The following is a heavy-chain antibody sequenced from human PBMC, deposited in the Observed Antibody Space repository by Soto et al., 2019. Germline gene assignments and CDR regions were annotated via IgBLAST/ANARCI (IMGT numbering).Heavy chain of an antibody. CDR2: IYYSGST. J-gene: IGHJ4*02. CDR1: GGSISSYY. CDR3: GRVGDLVGATSFAYFDY. V-gene: IGHV4-59*01. Sequence: SETLSLTCTVSGGSISSYYWSWIRQPPGKGLEWIGYIYYSGSTNYNPSLKSRVTISVDTSKNQFSLKLSSVTAADTAVYYCGRVGDLVGATSFAYFDYWGQGTLVTVSS. D-gene: IGHD1-26*01.